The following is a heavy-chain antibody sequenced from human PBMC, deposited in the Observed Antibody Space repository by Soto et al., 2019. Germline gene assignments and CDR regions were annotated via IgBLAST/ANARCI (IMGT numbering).Heavy chain of an antibody. V-gene: IGHV3-48*01. J-gene: IGHJ4*02. CDR1: GFTFSSYS. CDR2: ISSSSSTI. CDR3: ARDGITMVRGVTKQFDY. D-gene: IGHD3-10*01. Sequence: GGSLRLSCAASGFTFSSYSMNWVRQAPGKGLEWVSYISSSSSTIYYADSVKGRFTISRDNAKNSLYLQMNSLRAEDTAVYYCARDGITMVRGVTKQFDYWGQGTLVTVSS.